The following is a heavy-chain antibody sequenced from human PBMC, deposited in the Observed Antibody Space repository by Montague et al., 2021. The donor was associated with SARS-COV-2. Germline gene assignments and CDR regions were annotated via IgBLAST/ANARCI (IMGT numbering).Heavy chain of an antibody. CDR1: GGSIITSNYY. V-gene: IGHV4-39*01. Sequence: SETLSLTCTVSGGSIITSNYYWGWLRQPPGKGLEWIGSGDYSGSTYYNPSLTSRVTISVDTSKNQFSLKLTSVTAADTAVYYCARHVGRGPVAMDWLDSWGQGTLVTVSS. CDR2: GDYSGST. J-gene: IGHJ5*01. D-gene: IGHD2-2*01. CDR3: ARHVGRGPVAMDWLDS.